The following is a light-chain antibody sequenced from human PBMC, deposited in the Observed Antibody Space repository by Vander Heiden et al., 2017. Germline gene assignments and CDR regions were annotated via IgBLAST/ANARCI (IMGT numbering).Light chain of an antibody. CDR2: GAS. V-gene: IGKV3-15*01. CDR1: QSVSSN. CDR3: QQDNNCPYT. J-gene: IGKJ2*01. Sequence: EIVMTQSPATLSVSPGERATLSCRASQSVSSNLTIYGASTRATGIPARFSGSGSGTEFTLTISSLQSEDFAVYYCQQDNNCPYTFGQGTKLEIK.